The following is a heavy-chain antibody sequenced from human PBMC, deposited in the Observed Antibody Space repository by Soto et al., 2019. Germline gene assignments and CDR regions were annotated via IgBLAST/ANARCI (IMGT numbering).Heavy chain of an antibody. CDR2: IYSGGST. Sequence: GGSLRLSCAASGFTVSSNYMSWVRQAPGKGLEWVSVIYSGGSTYYADSVKGRFTISRDKSKNTLYLQMNSLRTEDTAVYYCAKYYDGSGCPGYWGQGTLVTVSS. CDR3: AKYYDGSGCPGY. D-gene: IGHD3-22*01. V-gene: IGHV3-66*01. J-gene: IGHJ4*02. CDR1: GFTVSSNY.